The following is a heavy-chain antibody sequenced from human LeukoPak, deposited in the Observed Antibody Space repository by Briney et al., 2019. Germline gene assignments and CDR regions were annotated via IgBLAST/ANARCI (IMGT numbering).Heavy chain of an antibody. Sequence: PGGSLRLSCAASGFTFSSYSMNWVRQAPGKGLEWVSSISSSNSYIYYADSLKGRFTISRDNAKNSLYLQMNSLRAEDTAVYYCARLYDGSAYHADHFDYWGQGTLVIVSS. CDR1: GFTFSSYS. CDR2: ISSSNSYI. J-gene: IGHJ4*02. CDR3: ARLYDGSAYHADHFDY. V-gene: IGHV3-21*01. D-gene: IGHD3-22*01.